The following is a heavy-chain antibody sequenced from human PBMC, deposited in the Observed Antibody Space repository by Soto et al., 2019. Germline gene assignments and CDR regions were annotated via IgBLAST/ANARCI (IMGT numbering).Heavy chain of an antibody. Sequence: ASVKVSCKASGYTFTSYYMHWVRQAPGQGLEWMGIINPSGGSTSYAQKFQGRVTMTRDTSTSTVYMELSSLRSEDTAVYYCARDLQRRGYYYDSSGYYYLDYWGQGTLVTVSS. V-gene: IGHV1-46*01. CDR2: INPSGGST. CDR1: GYTFTSYY. J-gene: IGHJ4*02. D-gene: IGHD3-22*01. CDR3: ARDLQRRGYYYDSSGYYYLDY.